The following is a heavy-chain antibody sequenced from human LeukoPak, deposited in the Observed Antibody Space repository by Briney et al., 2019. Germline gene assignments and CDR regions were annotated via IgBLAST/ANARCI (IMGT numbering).Heavy chain of an antibody. CDR3: ARYPRMPSGYFDY. V-gene: IGHV3-74*01. D-gene: IGHD6-25*01. CDR2: ISSDGSST. J-gene: IGHJ4*02. Sequence: PGGSLRLPCAASGFTFSTYWMHWVRQAPGKGLVWLSRISSDGSSTNYADSVKGRFTISRDNSRSLLYLQMNSLRAEDTALYYCARYPRMPSGYFDYWGQGTLVTVSS. CDR1: GFTFSTYW.